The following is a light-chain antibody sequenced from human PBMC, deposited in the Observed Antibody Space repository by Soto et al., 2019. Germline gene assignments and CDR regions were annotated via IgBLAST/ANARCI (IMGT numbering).Light chain of an antibody. CDR3: SSYTSSSTL. Sequence: QSVLTQPASVSGSPGQSITISCTGTSSDVGGYNYVSWYQQHPGNAPKLMIYEVSNRPSGVSNRFSGSKSGNTASLPISGLQAEDEADYYCSSYTSSSTLFGTGTKVTVL. V-gene: IGLV2-14*01. CDR2: EVS. CDR1: SSDVGGYNY. J-gene: IGLJ1*01.